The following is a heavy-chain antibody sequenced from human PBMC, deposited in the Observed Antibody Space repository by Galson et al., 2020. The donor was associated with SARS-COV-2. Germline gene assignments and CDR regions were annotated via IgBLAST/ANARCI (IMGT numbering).Heavy chain of an antibody. J-gene: IGHJ6*03. D-gene: IGHD6-19*01. CDR3: ARVVGEQWLGGYYFYYMDV. V-gene: IGHV4-59*10. CDR2: IYNTGST. CDR1: GGSFSGYY. Sequence: SETLSLTCAVYGGSFSGYYWSWIRQPAGKGLEWIGHIYNTGSTNYNPSLKSRVTISLDTSKNQFSLKLSSVTATDTAVYYCARVVGEQWLGGYYFYYMDVWGKGTTVTVTS.